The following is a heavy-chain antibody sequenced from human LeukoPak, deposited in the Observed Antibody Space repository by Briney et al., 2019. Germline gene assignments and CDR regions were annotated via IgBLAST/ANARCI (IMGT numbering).Heavy chain of an antibody. J-gene: IGHJ4*02. CDR1: GFSLSTSGMC. CDR3: ARDSSGYRLDY. D-gene: IGHD3-22*01. CDR2: IDWDDDK. Sequence: SGPALVKPTQTLTLTCTFSGFSLSTSGMCVNWIRQPPGKALQWLARIDWDDDKYHNTSLKTRLTISKDTSKNQVVLTMTNMDPVETATYYCARDSSGYRLDYWGQGTLVTVAS. V-gene: IGHV2-70*11.